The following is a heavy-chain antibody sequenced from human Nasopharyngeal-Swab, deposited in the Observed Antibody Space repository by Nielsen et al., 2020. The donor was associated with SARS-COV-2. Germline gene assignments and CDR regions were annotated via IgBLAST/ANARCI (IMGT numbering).Heavy chain of an antibody. Sequence: ASVKVSCKASGYTFTSYAMHWVRQAPGQRLEWMGWINAGNGNTKYSQKFQGRVTITRDTSASTAYMGLSSLRSEDTAVYYCARDPYTSSGWYDYFDYWGQGTLVTVSS. J-gene: IGHJ4*02. CDR1: GYTFTSYA. V-gene: IGHV1-3*01. D-gene: IGHD6-19*01. CDR2: INAGNGNT. CDR3: ARDPYTSSGWYDYFDY.